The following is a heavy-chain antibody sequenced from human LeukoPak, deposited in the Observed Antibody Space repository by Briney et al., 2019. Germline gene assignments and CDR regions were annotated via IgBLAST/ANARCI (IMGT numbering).Heavy chain of an antibody. CDR2: INHSGST. J-gene: IGHJ5*02. V-gene: IGHV4-34*01. Sequence: SETLSLTCAVYGGSFSGYYWSWIRQPPGKGLEWIGEINHSGSTNYNPSLKSRVTISVDTSKNQFSLKLSSVTAADTAVYYCARDLAARCSGGSCYSGSWFDPWGQGTLVTVSS. CDR3: ARDLAARCSGGSCYSGSWFDP. D-gene: IGHD2-15*01. CDR1: GGSFSGYY.